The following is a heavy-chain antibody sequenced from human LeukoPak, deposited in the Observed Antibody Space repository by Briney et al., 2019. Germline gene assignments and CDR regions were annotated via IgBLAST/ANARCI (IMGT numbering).Heavy chain of an antibody. CDR3: ARVWGQWLVGRAFDI. V-gene: IGHV4-34*01. CDR2: INHSGST. J-gene: IGHJ3*02. D-gene: IGHD6-19*01. Sequence: PSETLSLTCAVYGGSFSGYYWSWIRQPPGKGLEWIGEINHSGSTNYNPSLKSRVTISVDTSKNQFSLKLSSVTAADTAVYYCARVWGQWLVGRAFDIWGQGTMVTVSS. CDR1: GGSFSGYY.